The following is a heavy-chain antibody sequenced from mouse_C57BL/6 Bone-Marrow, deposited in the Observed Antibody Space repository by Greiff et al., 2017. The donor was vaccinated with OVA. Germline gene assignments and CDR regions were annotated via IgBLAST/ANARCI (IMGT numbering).Heavy chain of an antibody. D-gene: IGHD2-5*01. CDR3: TRSYSNYGDFDY. J-gene: IGHJ2*01. CDR2: IDPETGGT. V-gene: IGHV1-15*01. Sequence: QVQLKESGAELVRPGASVTLSCKASGYTFTDYEMHWVKQTPVHGLEWIGAIDPETGGTAYNQKSKGKAILTAAKSSSTAYMELRSLTSEDSAVYYCTRSYSNYGDFDYWGQGTTLTVSS. CDR1: GYTFTDYE.